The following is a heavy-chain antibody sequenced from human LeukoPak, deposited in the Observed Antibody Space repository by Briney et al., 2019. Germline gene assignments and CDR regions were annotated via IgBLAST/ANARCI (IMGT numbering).Heavy chain of an antibody. V-gene: IGHV1-24*01. CDR2: FDPQDGVT. CDR3: ARGGPGSHCALDT. CDR1: GYTLTELS. J-gene: IGHJ3*02. D-gene: IGHD3-10*01. Sequence: ASVKVSCKVSGYTLTELSMHWGRQAPGDGVEWRGGFDPQDGVTIYAQKCQGRVTMTPDTSPGTAHMELRSPRSQDTAAYYCARGGPGSHCALDTWGPRTMVTVSS.